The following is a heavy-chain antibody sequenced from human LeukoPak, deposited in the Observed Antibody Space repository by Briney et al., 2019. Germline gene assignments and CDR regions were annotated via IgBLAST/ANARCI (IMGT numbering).Heavy chain of an antibody. J-gene: IGHJ4*02. V-gene: IGHV3-74*01. D-gene: IGHD1-7*01. CDR2: LNSDGSST. CDR1: GFTFSSYW. Sequence: GGSLRLSCAASGFTFSSYWMHWVRQAPGKGLVWVSRLNSDGSSTSYADSVRGRFTISRDNAETTLHLQMNNLSAEDTAVYYCARASNRNSINFDYWGQGALVTVSS. CDR3: ARASNRNSINFDY.